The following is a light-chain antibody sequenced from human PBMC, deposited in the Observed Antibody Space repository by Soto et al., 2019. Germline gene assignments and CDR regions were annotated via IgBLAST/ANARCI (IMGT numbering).Light chain of an antibody. V-gene: IGLV2-11*01. J-gene: IGLJ2*01. CDR2: DVS. CDR3: CSYAGRYILI. Sequence: QSALTQPRSVSGSPGQSVTISCTGTSSDVGGYNYVSWYQQYPGKAPKVLIYDVSKRPSGVPDRVSGSKSGNTASLTISGLQAEDEADYYCCSYAGRYILIFGGGTKVIVL. CDR1: SSDVGGYNY.